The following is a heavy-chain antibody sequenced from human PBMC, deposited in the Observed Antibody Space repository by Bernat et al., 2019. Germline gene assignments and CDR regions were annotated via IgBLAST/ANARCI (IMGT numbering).Heavy chain of an antibody. D-gene: IGHD5-18*01. CDR1: GFTFGDYA. CDR3: SRDRGYSYGYGDF. Sequence: EVQLVESGGGLVQPGRSLRLSCTGSGFTFGDYALSWVRQAPGKGLEWVGFIGSKAHGGTTEYAASVKGRFTISRDDSKSIAYLQMNGLQTEDTGVYFCSRDRGYSYGYGDFWGQGTLVTVSS. J-gene: IGHJ4*02. V-gene: IGHV3-49*04. CDR2: IGSKAHGGTT.